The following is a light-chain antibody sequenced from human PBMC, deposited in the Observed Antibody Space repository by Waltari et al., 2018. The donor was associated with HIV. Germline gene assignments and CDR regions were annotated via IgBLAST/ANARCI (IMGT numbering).Light chain of an antibody. Sequence: QSVLTQPPSVSGAPGQRVTISCTASSSNIGAGYDVLWYQQLPGTAPKLLIYGNSNRPSGVPDRFSGSKSGTSASLAITGLQAEDEADYYCQSYDSSLSGSVFGGGTKLTVL. J-gene: IGLJ2*01. CDR1: SSNIGAGYD. CDR3: QSYDSSLSGSV. V-gene: IGLV1-40*01. CDR2: GNS.